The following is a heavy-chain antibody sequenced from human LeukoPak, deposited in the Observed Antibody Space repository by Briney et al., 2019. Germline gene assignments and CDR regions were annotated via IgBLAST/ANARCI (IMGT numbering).Heavy chain of an antibody. D-gene: IGHD1-26*01. J-gene: IGHJ4*02. CDR3: ARTQSQSGSYRYYFGY. CDR2: IYYIRST. CDR1: GGSVGSAGYY. Sequence: SETLSLTCTVSGGSVGSAGYYWSWIRQPPGGGLEWIGYIYYIRSTNYNPSLKSRVTMSLDPSKNQFSLKLNSVTAADTAVYYCARTQSQSGSYRYYFGYWGQGTLVTVSS. V-gene: IGHV4-61*08.